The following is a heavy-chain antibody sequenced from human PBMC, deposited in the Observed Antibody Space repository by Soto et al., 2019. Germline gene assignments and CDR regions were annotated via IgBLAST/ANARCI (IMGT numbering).Heavy chain of an antibody. CDR3: ANDEPLSPFYYYYRMDV. J-gene: IGHJ6*02. CDR1: GFNFSSYA. V-gene: IGHV3-23*01. Sequence: PEGSLRLSCAASGFNFSSYAMSWVRQAPGKGLEWVSAISGSGGSTYYADSVKGRCTISRDNSKNTRYLQMNSLRAEDTAVYYCANDEPLSPFYYYYRMDVWGQGTTVTFSS. CDR2: ISGSGGST.